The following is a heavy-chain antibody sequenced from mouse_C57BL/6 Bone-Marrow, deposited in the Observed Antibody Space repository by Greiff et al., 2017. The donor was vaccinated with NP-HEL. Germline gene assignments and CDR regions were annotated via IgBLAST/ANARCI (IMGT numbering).Heavy chain of an antibody. CDR1: GYTFTSYW. D-gene: IGHD3-2*02. CDR3: ARRGYWNTDCFDY. J-gene: IGHJ2*01. CDR2: IYPSDSET. Sequence: QVQLQQPGAELVRPGSSVKLSCKASGYTFTSYWMDWVKQRPVQGLEWIGKIYPSDSETHYTQKFKDKATLTVDKSSSTAYMQLSSLTSEDSAVYYCARRGYWNTDCFDYWGQGTTLTVTS. V-gene: IGHV1-61*01.